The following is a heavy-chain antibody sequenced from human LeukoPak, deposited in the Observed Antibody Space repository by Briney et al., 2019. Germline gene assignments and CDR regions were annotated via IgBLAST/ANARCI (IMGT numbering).Heavy chain of an antibody. D-gene: IGHD3-10*01. Sequence: PGGSLRLSCAASGFTFSSYGMSWVRQAPGKGLEWVSVISCSGGSTYYADSVKGRFTISRDNSKNTLYLQMNSLRAEDTAVYYCAKSITMVRGVIITNYYYYYMDVWGKGTTVTVSS. CDR1: GFTFSSYG. V-gene: IGHV3-23*01. J-gene: IGHJ6*03. CDR3: AKSITMVRGVIITNYYYYYMDV. CDR2: ISCSGGST.